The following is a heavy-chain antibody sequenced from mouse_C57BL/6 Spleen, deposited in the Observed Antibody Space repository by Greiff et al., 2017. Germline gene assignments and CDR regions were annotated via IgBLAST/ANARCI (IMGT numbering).Heavy chain of an antibody. CDR2: IDPSDSYT. CDR3: AKPVVAYYYAMDY. CDR1: GYTFTSYW. J-gene: IGHJ4*01. V-gene: IGHV1-59*01. Sequence: QVQLQQPGAELVRPGTSVKLSCKASGYTFTSYWMHWVKQRPGQGLEWIGMIDPSDSYTNYNQKFKGKATLTVDTSSSTAYMQLSSLTSEDSAVYYCAKPVVAYYYAMDYWGQGTSVTVSS. D-gene: IGHD1-1*01.